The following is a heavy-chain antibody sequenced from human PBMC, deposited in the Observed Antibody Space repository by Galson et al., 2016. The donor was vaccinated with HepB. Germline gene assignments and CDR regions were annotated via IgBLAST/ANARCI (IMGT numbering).Heavy chain of an antibody. CDR1: GFTFSSSS. Sequence: SLRLSCAASGFTFSSSSMSWVRQAPGKGLEWVSTISSSGGSTYFADSVKGRFTISRDNSKNTLYLQMNSLRAEDTAVHYCAKVLGAGYCGGSSCAMDVWGQGTTVTVSS. J-gene: IGHJ6*02. V-gene: IGHV3-23*01. CDR2: ISSSGGST. D-gene: IGHD2-15*01. CDR3: AKVLGAGYCGGSSCAMDV.